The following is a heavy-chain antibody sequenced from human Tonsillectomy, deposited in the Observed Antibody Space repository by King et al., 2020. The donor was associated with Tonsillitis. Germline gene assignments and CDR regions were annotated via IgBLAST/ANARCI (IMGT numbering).Heavy chain of an antibody. Sequence: VQLVESGGGVVQPGRSLRLSCAASGFTFSSYGMHWVRQAPGKGLEWVAVISYDGSNKYYADSVKGRFTISRDNSKNTLYLQMNSLRDEDTAVYYCAKDIVMVRGLIYYYYYYGMDVCGQGTTVTVSS. CDR1: GFTFSSYG. CDR2: ISYDGSNK. J-gene: IGHJ6*02. CDR3: AKDIVMVRGLIYYYYYYGMDV. D-gene: IGHD3-10*01. V-gene: IGHV3-30*18.